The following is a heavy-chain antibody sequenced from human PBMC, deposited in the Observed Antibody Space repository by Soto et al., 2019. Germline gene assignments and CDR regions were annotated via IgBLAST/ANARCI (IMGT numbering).Heavy chain of an antibody. CDR1: GFTFRDYY. CDR3: ARDEPDCVSISCPLDY. Sequence: RRLSCEAFGFTFRDYYMSWVRQAPGKGLEWISYIGGTDNNIYYADSVKGRFTVSRDNAENSLYLEMNNLRAEDTAVYYCARDEPDCVSISCPLDYWGRGTLVTVSS. V-gene: IGHV3-11*01. J-gene: IGHJ4*02. D-gene: IGHD6-13*01. CDR2: IGGTDNNI.